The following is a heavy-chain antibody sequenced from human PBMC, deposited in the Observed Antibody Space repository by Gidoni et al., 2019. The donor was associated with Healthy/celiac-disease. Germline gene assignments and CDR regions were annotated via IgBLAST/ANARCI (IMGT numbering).Heavy chain of an antibody. D-gene: IGHD1-7*01. V-gene: IGHV1-18*01. CDR2: TSAYNGNT. CDR3: ARDELQACDY. Sequence: YGISWVRQAPGQGLEWMGWTSAYNGNTNYAQKLQGRVTMTTDTSTSTAYMELRSLRSDDTAEYYCARDELQACDYWGQGTLVTVSS. J-gene: IGHJ4*02. CDR1: YG.